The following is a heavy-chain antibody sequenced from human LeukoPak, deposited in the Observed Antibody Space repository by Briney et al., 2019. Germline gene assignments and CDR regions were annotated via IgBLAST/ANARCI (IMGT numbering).Heavy chain of an antibody. J-gene: IGHJ4*02. D-gene: IGHD6-13*01. Sequence: GGSLRLSCAASGFTFSSYGMHWVRQAPGKGLEWVAFIRYDGSNKYYADSVKGRFTISRDNSKNTLYLQMNSLRAEDTAVYYCAKDRLREEGIAAAGADYWGQGTLVTVSS. V-gene: IGHV3-30*02. CDR2: IRYDGSNK. CDR1: GFTFSSYG. CDR3: AKDRLREEGIAAAGADY.